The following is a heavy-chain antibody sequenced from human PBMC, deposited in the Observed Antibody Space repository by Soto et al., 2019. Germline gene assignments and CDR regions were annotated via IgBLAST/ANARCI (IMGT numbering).Heavy chain of an antibody. V-gene: IGHV1-69*01. CDR3: ARTSTYDYLWGSYNN. Sequence: QVQLVQSGAEVKKPGTSVKVSCKASGGTFSSYAISWVRQAPGQGLEWMGGIIPIFGTASYAQKFQGRVTITADESTSTAYMELSSLRSEDTAVYYCARTSTYDYLWGSYNNWGQGTLVTVSS. D-gene: IGHD3-16*01. J-gene: IGHJ4*02. CDR1: GGTFSSYA. CDR2: IIPIFGTA.